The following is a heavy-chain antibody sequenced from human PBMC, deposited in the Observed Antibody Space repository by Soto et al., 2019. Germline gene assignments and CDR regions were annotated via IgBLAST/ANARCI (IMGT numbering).Heavy chain of an antibody. D-gene: IGHD2-15*01. CDR2: ISSSGYI. Sequence: PGGSLRLSCAASGFNFNSYTINWVRQAPGKRLEWLSSISSSGYIFSTDSVRGRFTISRDNAKNSVYLQINSLRAEDTAVYFCARDCSGGSCYPGVDAWGQGTTVTVSS. CDR3: ARDCSGGSCYPGVDA. J-gene: IGHJ6*02. CDR1: GFNFNSYT. V-gene: IGHV3-21*01.